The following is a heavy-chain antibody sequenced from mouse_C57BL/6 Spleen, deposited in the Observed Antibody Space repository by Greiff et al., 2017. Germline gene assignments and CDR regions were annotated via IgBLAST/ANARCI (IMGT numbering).Heavy chain of an antibody. V-gene: IGHV1-69*01. D-gene: IGHD2-3*01. Sequence: VQLQQPGAELVMPGASVKLSCKASGYTFTSYWMHWVKQRPGQGLEWIGEIDPSDSYTNYNQKFKGKSTLTVDKSSSTAYMQLSSLTSEYSAVYYCARGGWLLRAMDYWGQGTSVTVSS. CDR1: GYTFTSYW. CDR2: IDPSDSYT. CDR3: ARGGWLLRAMDY. J-gene: IGHJ4*01.